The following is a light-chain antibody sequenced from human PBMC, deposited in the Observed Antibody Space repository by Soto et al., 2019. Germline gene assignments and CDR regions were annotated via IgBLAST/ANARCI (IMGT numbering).Light chain of an antibody. Sequence: DIVMTQSPLSLPVTPGQPAAISCRSSQSLLHSNGYNYLDRYLEKPGQSPQLLIYSGSNRASGVPDRFSGSGSGTNFTLKISRVDAEDVGVYYCMQALQTPLTFGGGTKVEIK. CDR2: SGS. V-gene: IGKV2-28*01. CDR3: MQALQTPLT. J-gene: IGKJ4*01. CDR1: QSLLHSNGYNY.